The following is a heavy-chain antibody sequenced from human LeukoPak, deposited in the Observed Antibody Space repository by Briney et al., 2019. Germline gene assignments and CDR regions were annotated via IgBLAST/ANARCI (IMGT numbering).Heavy chain of an antibody. V-gene: IGHV3-23*01. CDR2: ISASGGST. J-gene: IGHJ4*02. Sequence: GGSLRLSCVASGFTFTSHAMSWVRQAPGKGLDWVSGISASGGSTYYADSVKGRFTISRDNSKNTLFLQMNSLRGEETATYYCAKHITGTTGSVDYWGQGTLVTVSS. CDR1: GFTFTSHA. D-gene: IGHD1-7*01. CDR3: AKHITGTTGSVDY.